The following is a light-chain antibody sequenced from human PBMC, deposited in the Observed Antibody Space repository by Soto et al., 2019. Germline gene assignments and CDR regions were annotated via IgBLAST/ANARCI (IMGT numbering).Light chain of an antibody. CDR1: SSDVGSYNI. V-gene: IGLV2-23*02. Sequence: QSALTQPASVSGSPGQSITISCTGTSSDVGSYNIVSWYQQHPGKAPKLMIYEVNKRPSGVSNRFSGSKSGNTASLTISGLQAEDEADYYCSSYAGSSTFYVFGTGTKVTVL. J-gene: IGLJ1*01. CDR2: EVN. CDR3: SSYAGSSTFYV.